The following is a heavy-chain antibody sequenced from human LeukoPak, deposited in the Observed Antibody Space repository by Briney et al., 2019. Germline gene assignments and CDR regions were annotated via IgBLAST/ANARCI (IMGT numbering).Heavy chain of an antibody. J-gene: IGHJ3*02. Sequence: GGSLRLSCAASGFTFSTYSMNWVRQAPGKGLEWVSSISSSSTYINYADSVKGRFTISRDNDKNSLYLQMNSLRAEDTAVYYCARVILWFAEGAFDIWGQGTMVTLSS. CDR2: ISSSSTYI. CDR3: ARVILWFAEGAFDI. CDR1: GFTFSTYS. V-gene: IGHV3-21*01. D-gene: IGHD3-10*01.